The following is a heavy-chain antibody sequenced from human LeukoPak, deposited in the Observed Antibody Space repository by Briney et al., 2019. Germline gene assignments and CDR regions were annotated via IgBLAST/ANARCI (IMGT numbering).Heavy chain of an antibody. CDR2: IYRGGAT. CDR1: GFIGGDGY. J-gene: IGHJ4*02. CDR3: AGASSNGVAIDATSFDL. Sequence: GGSLRLSCAVSGFIGGDGYMNWVRQAPGKGMEWLSVIYRGGATYYADSVKGRFFISRDSSKNTWHLQLNSLRGEDTAVYYCAGASSNGVAIDATSFDLWGQGTRVIVSS. D-gene: IGHD2-15*01. V-gene: IGHV3-66*01.